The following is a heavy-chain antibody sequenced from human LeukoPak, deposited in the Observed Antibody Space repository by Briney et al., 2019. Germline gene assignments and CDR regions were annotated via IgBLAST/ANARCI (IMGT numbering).Heavy chain of an antibody. CDR2: ISGSGSNT. D-gene: IGHD3-10*01. Sequence: PTGGSLRLSGAASGFTFSSYGMNWVRQAPGKGLEWVSGISGSGSNTDYADSVKGRVTISRDNSKNTLYLQMHSLRAEDTALYYCAKGIRGVYGGDVWGQGTTVTVSS. CDR3: AKGIRGVYGGDV. V-gene: IGHV3-23*01. CDR1: GFTFSSYG. J-gene: IGHJ6*02.